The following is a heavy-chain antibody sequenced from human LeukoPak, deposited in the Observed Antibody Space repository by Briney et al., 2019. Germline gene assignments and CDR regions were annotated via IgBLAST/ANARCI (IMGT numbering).Heavy chain of an antibody. CDR3: AKDGIVGATTWSYFDY. Sequence: GGSLRLSCAASGFTFSSYGMHWVRQAPGKGLEWVAVISYDGSNKYYADSVKGRFTISRDNSKNTLYLQMNSLRAEDTAVYYCAKDGIVGATTWSYFDYWGQGTLVTVSS. J-gene: IGHJ4*02. V-gene: IGHV3-30*18. CDR1: GFTFSSYG. CDR2: ISYDGSNK. D-gene: IGHD1-26*01.